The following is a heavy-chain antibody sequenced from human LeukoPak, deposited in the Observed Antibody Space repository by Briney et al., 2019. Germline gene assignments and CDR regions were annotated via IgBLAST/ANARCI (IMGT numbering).Heavy chain of an antibody. D-gene: IGHD3-10*01. V-gene: IGHV2-5*02. J-gene: IGHJ4*02. CDR2: IYWDDDK. CDR1: GVSFSTRGGG. Sequence: SGPTLVNPPQTLTLTCTFSGVSFSTRGGGVCWIRQPPGKALEWLAYIYWDDDKRYSPSLKSRLTITKDTSKNQVVLTMTNMDPVDTATYYCAHTHGGAGLYYFDYWGQGTLVTVSA. CDR3: AHTHGGAGLYYFDY.